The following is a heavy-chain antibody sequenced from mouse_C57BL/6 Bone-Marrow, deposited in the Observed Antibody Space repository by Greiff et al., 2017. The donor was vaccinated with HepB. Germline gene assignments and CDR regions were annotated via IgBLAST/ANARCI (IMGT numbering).Heavy chain of an antibody. CDR2: ISYDGSN. CDR1: GYSITSGYT. Sequence: ESGPGLVKPSQSLSLTCSVTGYSITSGYTWNWIRQFPGNKLEWMGYISYDGSNNYNPSLKNRISITRDTSKNQFFLKLNSVTTEDTATYYCARGITTVVDLSYYAMDYWGQGTSVTVSS. J-gene: IGHJ4*01. D-gene: IGHD1-1*01. V-gene: IGHV3-6*01. CDR3: ARGITTVVDLSYYAMDY.